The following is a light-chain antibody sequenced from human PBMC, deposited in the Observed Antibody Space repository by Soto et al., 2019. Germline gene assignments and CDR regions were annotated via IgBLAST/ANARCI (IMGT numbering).Light chain of an antibody. CDR1: QSIGSSF. CDR3: QQYASSPYT. Sequence: EIVLTQSPGTLSLSPGEGAALSCRASQSIGSSFLAWYQQKPGQAPRLPIYGASSRATGIPARFSGSGSGPGFTLTISRLWPEDVAVYYCQQYASSPYTFGQGTKLEI. V-gene: IGKV3-20*01. CDR2: GAS. J-gene: IGKJ2*01.